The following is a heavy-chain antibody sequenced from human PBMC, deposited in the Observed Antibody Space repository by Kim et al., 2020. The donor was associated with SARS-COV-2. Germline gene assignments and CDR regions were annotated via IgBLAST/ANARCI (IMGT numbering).Heavy chain of an antibody. CDR3: ARERYYYDSSGFSHFDP. D-gene: IGHD3-22*01. Sequence: GGSLRLSCAASGFTFSSYAMHWVRQAPGKGLEWVAVISYDGSNKYYADSVKGRFTISRDNSKNTLYLQMNSLRAEDTAVYYCARERYYYDSSGFSHFDPWGQGTLVTVSS. CDR1: GFTFSSYA. V-gene: IGHV3-30*04. CDR2: ISYDGSNK. J-gene: IGHJ5*02.